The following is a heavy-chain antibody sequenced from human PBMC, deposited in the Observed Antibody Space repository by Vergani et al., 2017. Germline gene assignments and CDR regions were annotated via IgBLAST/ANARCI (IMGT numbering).Heavy chain of an antibody. CDR1: GYTFSNYY. D-gene: IGHD3-9*01. J-gene: IGHJ4*02. CDR3: AGGDYGILTGYRY. V-gene: IGHV1-46*03. Sequence: QVQVVQSGAEVKKSGASVKVSCKTSGYTFSNYYMHWVRQAPGQGLEWMGITNPSGGHTNYAQKFQGRVTMTRDTSTSTVYMELSSLRSEDTAIYYCAGGDYGILTGYRYWGQGTLVTVSS. CDR2: TNPSGGHT.